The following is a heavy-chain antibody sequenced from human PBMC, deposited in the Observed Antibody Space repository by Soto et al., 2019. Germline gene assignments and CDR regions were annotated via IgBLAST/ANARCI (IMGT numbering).Heavy chain of an antibody. CDR1: GDTFSSYS. D-gene: IGHD5-12*01. CDR3: AANSRGGGSQGDV. J-gene: IGHJ6*02. Sequence: QVRLVQSGAEVNKPGSSVKVSCKASGDTFSSYSISWVRQAPGQGLEWMGGIVPIFGTTVYAPRLQGRVTMTADGPTSTSYMELSGLRFEDRAIYYGAANSRGGGSQGDVWGQGTTVTVSS. V-gene: IGHV1-69*01. CDR2: IVPIFGTT.